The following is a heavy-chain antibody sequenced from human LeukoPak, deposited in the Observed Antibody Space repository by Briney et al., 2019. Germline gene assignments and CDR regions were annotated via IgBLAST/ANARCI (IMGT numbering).Heavy chain of an antibody. J-gene: IGHJ4*02. CDR2: VKSDGSST. Sequence: GGSLRLSCAASGFTFRSYAMHWVRQASGKGLVWVSRVKSDGSSTTYADSVKGRFTISRDNARNTLYLQMKGLRAEDTAVYYCARDGFLGPVTAYLDYWGQGTPVTVSS. D-gene: IGHD2-21*02. V-gene: IGHV3-74*01. CDR1: GFTFRSYA. CDR3: ARDGFLGPVTAYLDY.